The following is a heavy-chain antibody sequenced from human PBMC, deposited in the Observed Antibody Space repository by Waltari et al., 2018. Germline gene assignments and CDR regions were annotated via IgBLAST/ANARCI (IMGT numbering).Heavy chain of an antibody. Sequence: QVQLVQSGAEVKKPGASVKVSCKASGYTFTSYAMHWVRQAPGQRLEWMGWINAGNGNTKYSQKFQGRVTMTRDTSASTAYMELSSLRSEDTAVYYCARSSSSTNYYYYGMDVWGQGTTVTVSS. CDR3: ARSSSSTNYYYYGMDV. D-gene: IGHD6-6*01. CDR2: INAGNGNT. J-gene: IGHJ6*02. CDR1: GYTFTSYA. V-gene: IGHV1-3*01.